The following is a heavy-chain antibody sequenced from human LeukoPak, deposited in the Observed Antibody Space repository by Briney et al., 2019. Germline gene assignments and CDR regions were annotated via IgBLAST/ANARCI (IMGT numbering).Heavy chain of an antibody. CDR1: GYTFTSYG. D-gene: IGHD6-13*01. Sequence: ASVNVSCKASGYTFTSYGISWVRQAPGQGLEWMGWISAYNGNTNYALKFQGRVTMTTDTSTSTAYMEVRSLRSDDTAIYYCARSEGGSSWYLYWGQGTLVTVSS. CDR3: ARSEGGSSWYLY. J-gene: IGHJ4*02. CDR2: ISAYNGNT. V-gene: IGHV1-18*01.